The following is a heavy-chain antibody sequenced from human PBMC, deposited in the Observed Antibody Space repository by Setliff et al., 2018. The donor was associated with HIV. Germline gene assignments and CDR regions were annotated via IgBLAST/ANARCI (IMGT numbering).Heavy chain of an antibody. D-gene: IGHD3-10*01. CDR2: LEQDGSGE. V-gene: IGHV3-7*01. CDR3: AREGGSPRYFDN. Sequence: WGSLRLSCAASGFTFSSYWMSWVRQAPGKGLEWVANLEQDGSGEYYVGSVKGRFTISRDNAKKSLYLQMNSLRADDTSGYYGAREGGSPRYFDNWGQGTRVTVSS. CDR1: GFTFSSYW. J-gene: IGHJ4*02.